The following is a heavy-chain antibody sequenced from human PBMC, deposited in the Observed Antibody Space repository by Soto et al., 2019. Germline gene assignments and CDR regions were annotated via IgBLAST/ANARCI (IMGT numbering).Heavy chain of an antibody. Sequence: QAHLVESGGGVVQPGRSLRLSCAASGFTFTSYGMHWVRQAPGTRLEWVAVISYDGGLQHYADSVKGRFTISSDNSKNMGLLQKNILRAEDTAVYYCVSDRGYGHASVPYSWGQGTLVSVSS. CDR2: ISYDGGLQ. CDR1: GFTFTSYG. J-gene: IGHJ4*02. CDR3: VSDRGYGHASVPYS. V-gene: IGHV3-30*03. D-gene: IGHD5-18*01.